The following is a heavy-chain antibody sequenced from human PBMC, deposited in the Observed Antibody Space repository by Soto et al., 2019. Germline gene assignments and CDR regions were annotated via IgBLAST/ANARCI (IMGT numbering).Heavy chain of an antibody. CDR3: ARGVRAVAETPYDGFDV. CDR1: AYTFIDYA. J-gene: IGHJ3*01. Sequence: GASVKVSCKASAYTFIDYAMHWVRQAPGQRPEWMGWINPVNGKTEYSQNLQGRVIITRDTSARTAYMELTSLSSDDTAVYYCARGVRAVAETPYDGFDVWGQGTMVTVSS. V-gene: IGHV1-3*01. D-gene: IGHD6-19*01. CDR2: INPVNGKT.